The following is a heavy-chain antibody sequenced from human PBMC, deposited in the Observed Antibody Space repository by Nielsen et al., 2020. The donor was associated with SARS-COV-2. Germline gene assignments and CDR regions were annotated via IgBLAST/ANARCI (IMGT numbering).Heavy chain of an antibody. CDR1: GYTLTELS. D-gene: IGHD4-17*01. Sequence: ASVKVSCTVSGYTLTELSMHWVRQAPGKGLEWMGSFDPGDGKTIYAQRFQGRVTMTEDTSTDTAYMELSSLRSEDTAVYYCATTYGDYSGPWRGFDPWGQGTLVTVSS. V-gene: IGHV1-24*01. CDR2: FDPGDGKT. CDR3: ATTYGDYSGPWRGFDP. J-gene: IGHJ5*02.